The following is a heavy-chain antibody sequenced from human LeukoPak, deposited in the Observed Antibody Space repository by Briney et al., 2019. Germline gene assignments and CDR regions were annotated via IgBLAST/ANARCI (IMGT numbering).Heavy chain of an antibody. D-gene: IGHD6-13*01. V-gene: IGHV3-7*01. J-gene: IGHJ4*02. Sequence: GGSLRLSCAASGFTFSNYWMTWVRQAPGKGLEWVANINQDGSEKNYVDSVKGSFTISRETAKNSLYLQMSSLRAEDTAVYYCATRSSHTSSWYVYLFWDYWGQGALATVSS. CDR1: GFTFSNYW. CDR3: ATRSSHTSSWYVYLFWDY. CDR2: INQDGSEK.